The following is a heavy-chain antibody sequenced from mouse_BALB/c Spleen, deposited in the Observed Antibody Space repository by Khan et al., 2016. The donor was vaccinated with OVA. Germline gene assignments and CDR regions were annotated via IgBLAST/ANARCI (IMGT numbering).Heavy chain of an antibody. Sequence: QVQLQQSGAELAKPGASVKLSCKASGYSFSTYWMHWVKQRPGQGLEWIGYINPSTGYTDYNQKFKDKATLTADESSSTAFMQLSCLTYDDSAVEYWTRRGLYGICPYWGQGTLVTVSA. CDR2: INPSTGYT. D-gene: IGHD2-1*01. CDR3: TRRGLYGICPY. CDR1: GYSFSTYW. J-gene: IGHJ3*01. V-gene: IGHV1-7*01.